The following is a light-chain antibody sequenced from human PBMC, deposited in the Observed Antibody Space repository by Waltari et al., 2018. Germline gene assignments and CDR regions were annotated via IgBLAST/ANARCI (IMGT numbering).Light chain of an antibody. CDR2: DVS. V-gene: IGLV2-14*03. J-gene: IGLJ3*02. CDR3: CAYTGSVWV. CDR1: TGAIGSPKY. Sequence: QSALTQPASLSASPGPSITKSCTGTTGAIGSPKYVSWYQQHPGKAPKLMIYDVSERPSGVSNRFSGSKSVNTASLTISGLQADDEADYYCCAYTGSVWVFGGGTKLTVL.